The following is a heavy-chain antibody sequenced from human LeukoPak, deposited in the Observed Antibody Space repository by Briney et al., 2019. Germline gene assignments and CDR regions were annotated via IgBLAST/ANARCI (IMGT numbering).Heavy chain of an antibody. Sequence: GGSLRLSCAASGFTFTNYNMNWVRQAPGKGLEWISYISGGSGTIYYAGSVRGRFTVSRDNAKDSLWLQMDSLRVEDTAVYFCARLYGDWFDPWGPGTLVTVSS. V-gene: IGHV3-48*01. CDR1: GFTFTNYN. D-gene: IGHD4-17*01. CDR3: ARLYGDWFDP. CDR2: ISGGSGTI. J-gene: IGHJ5*02.